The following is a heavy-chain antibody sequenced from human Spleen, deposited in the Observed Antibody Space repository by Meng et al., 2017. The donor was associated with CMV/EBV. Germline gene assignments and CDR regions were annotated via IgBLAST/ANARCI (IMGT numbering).Heavy chain of an antibody. J-gene: IGHJ6*02. CDR2: IFSNGEK. CDR1: GFSFNSPTMG. CDR3: ARVISSGTDYHYGLDV. D-gene: IGHD3-16*02. Sequence: SGPTLVKPTETLTLTCSISGFSFNSPTMGVSWIRQPPGKALEWLAPIFSNGEKSYSTSLKPRLTISKDTSKRQVVLIMSNMDPVDTGRYFCARVISSGTDYHYGLDVWGQGTTVTVSS. V-gene: IGHV2-26*02.